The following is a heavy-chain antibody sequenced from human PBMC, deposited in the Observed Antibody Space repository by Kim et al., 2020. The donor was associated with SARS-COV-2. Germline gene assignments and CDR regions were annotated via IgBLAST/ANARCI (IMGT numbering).Heavy chain of an antibody. J-gene: IGHJ4*02. V-gene: IGHV3-48*03. Sequence: GGSLRLSCAASGFTFSSYEMNWVRQAPGKGLEWVSYISSSGSTIYYADSVKGRFTISRDNAKNSLYLQMNSLRAEDTAVYYCARERDIVVVRGSAFDYWGQGTLVTVSS. CDR3: ARERDIVVVRGSAFDY. CDR2: ISSSGSTI. D-gene: IGHD2-2*01. CDR1: GFTFSSYE.